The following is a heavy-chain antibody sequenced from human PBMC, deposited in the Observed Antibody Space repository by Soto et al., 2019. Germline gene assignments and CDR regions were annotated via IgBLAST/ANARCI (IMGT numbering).Heavy chain of an antibody. D-gene: IGHD4-17*01. CDR1: GFTFSSYA. V-gene: IGHV3-30*04. J-gene: IGHJ4*02. CDR3: ARDGGAYGYFDY. CDR2: ISYDGSNK. Sequence: GGSLRLSCAASGFTFSSYAMHWVRQAPGKGLEWVAVISYDGSNKYYTDSVKGRFTISRDNSKNTLYLQMNSLRAEDTAVYYCARDGGAYGYFDYWGQGTLVTVSS.